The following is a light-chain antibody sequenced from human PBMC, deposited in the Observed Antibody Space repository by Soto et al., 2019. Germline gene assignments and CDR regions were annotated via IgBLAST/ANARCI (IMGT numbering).Light chain of an antibody. CDR1: QSISSW. CDR2: KAS. CDR3: QQYKSHSGYT. J-gene: IGKJ2*01. V-gene: IGKV1-5*03. Sequence: DIQMTQSPSTLSASVGDRVTITCRASQSISSWLAWYQQRPGKAPKLLIYKASTLESGVPSRFSGRGSGTEFTLTISSLHPEDFAIYYCQQYKSHSGYTFGQGTKLEI.